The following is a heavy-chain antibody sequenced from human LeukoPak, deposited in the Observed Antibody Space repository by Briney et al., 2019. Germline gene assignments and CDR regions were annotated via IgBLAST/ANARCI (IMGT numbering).Heavy chain of an antibody. CDR3: AREIAQQLDY. D-gene: IGHD6-13*01. CDR1: GFPFSNYW. V-gene: IGHV3-7*01. J-gene: IGHJ4*02. Sequence: GGSLRLSCAASGFPFSNYWMNWVRLAPGKGLEWVANIKQEGSEKYCVDSVKGRFIISRDDAKNSLFLQMNSLRVEDTAVYYCAREIAQQLDYWGQGTLVTVSA. CDR2: IKQEGSEK.